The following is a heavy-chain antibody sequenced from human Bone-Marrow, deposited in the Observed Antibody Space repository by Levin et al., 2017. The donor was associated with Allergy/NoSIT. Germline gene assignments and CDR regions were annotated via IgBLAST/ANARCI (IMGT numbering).Heavy chain of an antibody. CDR3: TRGGGASSGVIIKEDCFDP. Sequence: ASVKVSCKASGYTFTNYAMNWVRQAPGQGLEWMGWINTNTGNPTYAQGFTGRFVFSLDTSVSTANLQISSLKAADTAVYYCTRGGGASSGVIIKEDCFDPWGQGTLVIVSS. D-gene: IGHD3-3*01. CDR1: GYTFTNYA. J-gene: IGHJ5*02. V-gene: IGHV7-4-1*02. CDR2: INTNTGNP.